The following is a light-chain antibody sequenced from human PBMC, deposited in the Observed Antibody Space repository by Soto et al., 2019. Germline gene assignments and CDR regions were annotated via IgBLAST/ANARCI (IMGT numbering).Light chain of an antibody. Sequence: QSALTQPRSVSGSPGQSVTISCTGTSSDVGGYNYVSWYQQHPGKAPKLVIYDVSKRPSGVPDRFSGSKSGNTASLTVSGRQAEDEADYSCCSYAGTYTQWVFGGGTKVTVL. CDR3: CSYAGTYTQWV. CDR2: DVS. CDR1: SSDVGGYNY. V-gene: IGLV2-11*01. J-gene: IGLJ3*02.